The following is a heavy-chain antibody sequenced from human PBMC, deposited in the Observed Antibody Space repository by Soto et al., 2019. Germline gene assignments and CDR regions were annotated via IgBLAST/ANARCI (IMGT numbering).Heavy chain of an antibody. CDR1: GGTFSSYT. CDR3: ASPPGCSSGSTWGGWFDP. D-gene: IGHD6-19*01. CDR2: IIPILGIA. V-gene: IGHV1-69*02. Sequence: QVQLVQSGAEVKKPGSSVKVSCKASGGTFSSYTISWVRQAPGQGLEWMGRIIPILGIANYAQKFQGRVTIPAVKSTSTAYMELSSLRSEDTAVYYCASPPGCSSGSTWGGWFDPWGQGTLVTVSS. J-gene: IGHJ5*02.